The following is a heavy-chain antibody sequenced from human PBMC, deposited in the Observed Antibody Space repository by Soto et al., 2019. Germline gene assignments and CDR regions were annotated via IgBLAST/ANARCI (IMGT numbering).Heavy chain of an antibody. CDR2: ISGSGGST. J-gene: IGHJ4*02. CDR3: AKDHTAYSSGWQFDY. CDR1: GFTFSSYA. V-gene: IGHV3-23*01. Sequence: PGGSLRLSCAASGFTFSSYAMSWVRQAPGKGLEWVSAISGSGGSTYYADSVKGRFTISRDNSKNTLYLQMNSLRAEDTAVFYCAKDHTAYSSGWQFDYWGQGTLVTVSS. D-gene: IGHD6-19*01.